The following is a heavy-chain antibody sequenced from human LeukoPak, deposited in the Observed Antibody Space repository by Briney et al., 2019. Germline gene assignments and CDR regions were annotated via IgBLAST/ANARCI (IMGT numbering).Heavy chain of an antibody. CDR3: TRGDPLWFGVLGFDY. V-gene: IGHV3-21*01. D-gene: IGHD3-10*01. Sequence: GGSLRLSCAASGFTFSSYSMNWVRQAPGKGLEWVSSISSSSSYIYYADSVKGRFTISRDNAKNSLYLQMNSLRAEDTAVYYCTRGDPLWFGVLGFDYWGQGTLVTVSS. CDR2: ISSSSSYI. J-gene: IGHJ4*02. CDR1: GFTFSSYS.